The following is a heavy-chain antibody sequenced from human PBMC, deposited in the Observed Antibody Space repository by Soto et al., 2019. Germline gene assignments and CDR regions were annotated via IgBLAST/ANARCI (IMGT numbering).Heavy chain of an antibody. D-gene: IGHD2-2*01. CDR3: AKGYCSSTSCYLELERHSHDVFDI. V-gene: IGHV3-23*01. CDR2: ISGSGGST. CDR1: GFTFSSYA. J-gene: IGHJ3*02. Sequence: GGSLRLSCAASGFTFSSYAMSWVRQAPGKGLEWVSAISGSGGSTYYADSVKGRFTISRDNSKNTLYLQMNSLRAEDTAVYYCAKGYCSSTSCYLELERHSHDVFDIWGQGSMVIVSS.